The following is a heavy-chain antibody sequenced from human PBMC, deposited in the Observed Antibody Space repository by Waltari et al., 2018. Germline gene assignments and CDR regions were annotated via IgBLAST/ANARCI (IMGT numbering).Heavy chain of an antibody. V-gene: IGHV3-48*04. D-gene: IGHD2-15*01. Sequence: EVQLVESGGGLVQPGGSLRLSCAASGFTFSSYSMNWVRQAPGKGLEWVSYISSSSSTIYYADSVKGRFTISRDNAKNSLYLQMNSLRAEDTAVYYCARVSVSAGRLYMDVWGKGTTVTISS. CDR3: ARVSVSAGRLYMDV. J-gene: IGHJ6*03. CDR1: GFTFSSYS. CDR2: ISSSSSTI.